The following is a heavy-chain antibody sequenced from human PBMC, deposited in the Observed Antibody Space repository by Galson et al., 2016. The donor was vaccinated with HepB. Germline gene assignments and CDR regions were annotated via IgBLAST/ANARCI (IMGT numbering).Heavy chain of an antibody. J-gene: IGHJ5*02. CDR1: GFTFSRNS. V-gene: IGHV3-48*02. CDR2: INSRSSSI. Sequence: SLRLSCAASGFTFSRNSMNWVRQAPGKGLEWVSYINSRSSSICYADSVKGRFTISRDNAQNSLYLQMNSLRDDDTAVYYCTRELGAGYTTWFDTWGQGTLVTVSS. D-gene: IGHD1-1*01. CDR3: TRELGAGYTTWFDT.